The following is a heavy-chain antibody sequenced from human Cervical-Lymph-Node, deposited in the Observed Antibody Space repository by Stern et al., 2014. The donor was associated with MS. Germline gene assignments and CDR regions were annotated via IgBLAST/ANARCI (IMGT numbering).Heavy chain of an antibody. Sequence: VQLVESGPGLVKPSQTLSLTCTVSGGSISSSGYYWSWIRQPADKGLEWIGRIHDSGSTYYNPSLKSRVTISMDPGKNKFSLKLPSVTAADTAVYYCATTRWDLFTWNWFDPWGQGTLVTVSS. CDR2: IHDSGST. D-gene: IGHD1-26*01. V-gene: IGHV4-61*02. J-gene: IGHJ5*02. CDR1: GGSISSSGYY. CDR3: ATTRWDLFTWNWFDP.